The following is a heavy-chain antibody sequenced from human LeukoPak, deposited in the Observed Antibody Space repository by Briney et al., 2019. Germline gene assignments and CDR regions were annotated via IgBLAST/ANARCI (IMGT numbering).Heavy chain of an antibody. D-gene: IGHD6-19*01. CDR3: AKTTTGYSSGRFPGWPVDY. V-gene: IGHV3-23*01. Sequence: GGSLRLSCAASGLTFSSYAMYWVRQAPGKGLEWVSGIFGSGGSTHYADSVKGRFTISRDNSKNTVYLQMNSLRAEDTAVYYCAKTTTGYSSGRFPGWPVDYWGQGTLVTVSS. CDR2: IFGSGGST. J-gene: IGHJ4*02. CDR1: GLTFSSYA.